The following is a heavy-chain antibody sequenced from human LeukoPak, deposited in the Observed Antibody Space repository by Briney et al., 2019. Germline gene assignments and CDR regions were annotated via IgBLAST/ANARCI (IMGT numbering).Heavy chain of an antibody. CDR3: ASLRVVSGSPPHFTTDAFDI. V-gene: IGHV4-59*01. CDR1: GGSISSYY. Sequence: SETLSLTCTVSGGSISSYYWSWIRQPPGKGLEWIGYIYYSGSTNYNPSLKSRVTISVDTSKNQFSLKLSSVTAADTAVYYCASLRVVSGSPPHFTTDAFDIWGQGTMVTVSS. CDR2: IYYSGST. J-gene: IGHJ3*02. D-gene: IGHD3-10*01.